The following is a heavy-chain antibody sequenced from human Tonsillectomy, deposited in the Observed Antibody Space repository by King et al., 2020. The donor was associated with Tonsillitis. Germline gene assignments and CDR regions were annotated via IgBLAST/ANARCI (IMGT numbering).Heavy chain of an antibody. Sequence: VQLVESGAEVKKPGESLKISCKGSGYSFTSXWIGWVRQMPGKGLEWMGIIYPGDSDTRYSPSFQGQVTISPDKSISTAYLQWSSLKASDTAIYFCARVXEYXXSWLDXWGXGTPVTVS. V-gene: IGHV5-51*01. J-gene: IGHJ5*02. CDR2: IYPGDSDT. D-gene: IGHD6-6*01. CDR3: ARVXEYXXSWLDX. CDR1: GYSFTSXW.